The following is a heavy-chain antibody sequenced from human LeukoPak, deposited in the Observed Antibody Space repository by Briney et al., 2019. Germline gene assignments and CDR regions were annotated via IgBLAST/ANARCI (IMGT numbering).Heavy chain of an antibody. CDR1: GGSISSYY. Sequence: SETLSLTCTVSGGSISSYYWSWIRQPPGKGLEWIGYIYYSGSTNYNPSLKSRVTISVDTSKNQFSLKLSSVTAADTAVYYCARVGGYDFWSGYPNNWFDPWGQGTLVTVSS. D-gene: IGHD3-3*01. CDR3: ARVGGYDFWSGYPNNWFDP. V-gene: IGHV4-59*01. J-gene: IGHJ5*02. CDR2: IYYSGST.